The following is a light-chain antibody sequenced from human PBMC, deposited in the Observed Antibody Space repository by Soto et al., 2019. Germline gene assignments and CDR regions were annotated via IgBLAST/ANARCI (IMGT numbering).Light chain of an antibody. CDR1: SSDVGGYNY. J-gene: IGLJ2*01. CDR2: DVS. Sequence: QSVLTQPASVSGSPGQSFTISCTGISSDVGGYNYVSWYQQHPGKVPRLMIYDVSNRPSGVSNRFSGSKSGNTASLTISGLQAEDEADYYCSSYTSSNTPIFGGGTKLTVL. V-gene: IGLV2-14*03. CDR3: SSYTSSNTPI.